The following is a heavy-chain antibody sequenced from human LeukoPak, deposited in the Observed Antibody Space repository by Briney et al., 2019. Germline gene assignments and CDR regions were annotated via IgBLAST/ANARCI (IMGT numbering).Heavy chain of an antibody. CDR3: AKAAYYDILTGYYSYFFDY. CDR2: ISGGGGST. CDR1: GFTFCSYA. Sequence: GVSLTLSCAASGFTFCSYAMSWLAQAPGKGRVWVSDISGGGGSTYYADSVKGRFTISRDNSKSTPYMQMNSLRAEDTGVYYCAKAAYYDILTGYYSYFFDYWGQGTLVTVSS. J-gene: IGHJ4*02. V-gene: IGHV3-23*01. D-gene: IGHD3-9*01.